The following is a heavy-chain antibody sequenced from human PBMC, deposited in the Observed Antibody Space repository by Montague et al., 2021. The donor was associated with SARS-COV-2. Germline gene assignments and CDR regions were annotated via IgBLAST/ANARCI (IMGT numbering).Heavy chain of an antibody. J-gene: IGHJ6*02. CDR1: GDSISNYS. Sequence: SETLSLTCSVSGDSISNYSWSWIRQSPGKGLEWIGYIYHSGSTNYNPSLTSRVTISVDTSKNQVSLKLTSVTAADTAVYYCARHLRVTTVTSHMYHYAMDVWGQGITVTVSS. CDR3: ARHLRVTTVTSHMYHYAMDV. D-gene: IGHD4-11*01. CDR2: IYHSGST. V-gene: IGHV4-59*08.